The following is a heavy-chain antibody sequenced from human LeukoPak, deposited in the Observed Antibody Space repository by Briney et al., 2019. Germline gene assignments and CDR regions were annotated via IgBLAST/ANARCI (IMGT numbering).Heavy chain of an antibody. CDR3: ASEILTGYGY. J-gene: IGHJ4*02. Sequence: GGSLRLSCAASGFTFSSYGMDWVRQAPGKGLEWVAVIWYDGSNKYYADSVKGRFTISRNNAKNSLYLQMNSLRAEDTAVYYCASEILTGYGYWGQGTLVTVSS. V-gene: IGHV3-33*01. CDR2: IWYDGSNK. D-gene: IGHD3-9*01. CDR1: GFTFSSYG.